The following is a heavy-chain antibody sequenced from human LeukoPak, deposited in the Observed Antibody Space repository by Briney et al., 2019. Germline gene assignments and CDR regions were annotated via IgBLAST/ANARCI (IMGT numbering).Heavy chain of an antibody. CDR3: ARVKWFGGLRQVFDY. CDR2: IYYSGST. Sequence: SETLSLTCTVSGGSISSGDYYWSWIRQPPGKGLEWIGYIYYSGSTYYNPSLKSRVTISVDTSKNQFSLKLSSVTAADTAVYYCARVKWFGGLRQVFDYWGQGTLVTVSS. CDR1: GGSISSGDYY. J-gene: IGHJ4*02. V-gene: IGHV4-30-4*01. D-gene: IGHD3-10*01.